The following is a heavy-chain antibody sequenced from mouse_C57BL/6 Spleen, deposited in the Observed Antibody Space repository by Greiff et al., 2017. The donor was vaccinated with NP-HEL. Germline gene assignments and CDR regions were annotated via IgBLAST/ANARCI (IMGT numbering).Heavy chain of an antibody. CDR2: IYPGSGNT. CDR3: ASGSTYFDY. CDR1: GYSFTSYY. V-gene: IGHV1-66*01. J-gene: IGHJ2*01. D-gene: IGHD1-1*01. Sequence: VKLVESGPELVKPGASVKISCKASGYSFTSYYIHWVKQRPGQGLEWIGWIYPGSGNTKYNEKFKGKATLTADTSSSTAYMQLSSLTSEDAAVYYCASGSTYFDYWGQGTTLTVSS.